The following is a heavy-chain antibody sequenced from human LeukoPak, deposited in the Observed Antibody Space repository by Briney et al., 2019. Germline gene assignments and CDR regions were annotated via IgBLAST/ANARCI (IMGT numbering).Heavy chain of an antibody. V-gene: IGHV1-18*01. CDR3: AKDIVVVVAATAPYYYYGMDL. CDR2: ISAYNGNT. CDR1: GYTFTSYG. J-gene: IGHJ6*02. D-gene: IGHD2-15*01. Sequence: ASVKVSCKASGYTFTSYGISWVRQAPGQGLEWMGWISAYNGNTNYAQKLQGRVTMTTDTSTSTAYMELRSPRSDDTAVYYCAKDIVVVVAATAPYYYYGMDLWGQGTTVTVSS.